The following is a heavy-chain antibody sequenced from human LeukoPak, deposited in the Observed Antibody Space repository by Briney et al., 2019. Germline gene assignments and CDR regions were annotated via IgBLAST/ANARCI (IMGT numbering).Heavy chain of an antibody. D-gene: IGHD6-13*01. CDR2: FDPEDGET. CDR3: ATDPSSRIAAATGFWRTTIAT. J-gene: IGHJ4*02. V-gene: IGHV1-24*01. Sequence: ASVKVSCKVSGYTLTELSMHWVRQAPGKGLEWMGGFDPEDGETIYAQKFQGRVTMTEDTSTDTAYMELSSLRSEDTAVYYCATDPSSRIAAATGFWRTTIATWGQGTLVTVSS. CDR1: GYTLTELS.